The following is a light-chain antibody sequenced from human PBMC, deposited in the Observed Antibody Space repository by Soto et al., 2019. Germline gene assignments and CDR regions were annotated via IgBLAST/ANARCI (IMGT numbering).Light chain of an antibody. CDR1: SSDVGNYDL. CDR3: CSYASSNTFV. CDR2: EGS. Sequence: QSALTQPASVSGSPGQSITISCTGTSSDVGNYDLVSWYQQHPGKVPKLIVYEGSKRPSGVSNRFSGSNSGNTASLTISGLQVEDEADYYCCSYASSNTFVFGTGTKVTVL. V-gene: IGLV2-23*03. J-gene: IGLJ1*01.